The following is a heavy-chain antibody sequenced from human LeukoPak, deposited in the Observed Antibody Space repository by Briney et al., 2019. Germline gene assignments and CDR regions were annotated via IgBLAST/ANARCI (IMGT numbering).Heavy chain of an antibody. CDR3: VPEYYDSSGYSQFDY. CDR1: GFTFSSYG. Sequence: GRSLRLSCAASGFTFSSYGMHWVRQAPGKGLEWVAVIWYDGSNKYYADSVKGRFTISRDNSKNTLYLQMNSLRAEDTAVYYCVPEYYDSSGYSQFDYWGQGTPVTVSS. CDR2: IWYDGSNK. D-gene: IGHD3-22*01. V-gene: IGHV3-33*01. J-gene: IGHJ4*02.